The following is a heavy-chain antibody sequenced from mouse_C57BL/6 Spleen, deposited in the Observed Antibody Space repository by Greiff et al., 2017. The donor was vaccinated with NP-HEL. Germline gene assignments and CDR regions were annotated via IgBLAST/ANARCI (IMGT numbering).Heavy chain of an antibody. CDR3: ARPYYYGSSYYYFDY. J-gene: IGHJ2*01. Sequence: QVQLQQSGAELVKPGASVKISCKASGYAFSSYWMNWVKQRPGKGLEWIGQIYPGDGDTNYNGKFKGKATLTADKSSSTAYMQLSSLTSEDSAVYCCARPYYYGSSYYYFDYWGQGTTLTVSS. V-gene: IGHV1-80*01. CDR2: IYPGDGDT. CDR1: GYAFSSYW. D-gene: IGHD1-1*01.